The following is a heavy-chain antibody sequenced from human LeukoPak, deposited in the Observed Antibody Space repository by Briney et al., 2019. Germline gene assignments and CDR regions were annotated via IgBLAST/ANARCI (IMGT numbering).Heavy chain of an antibody. V-gene: IGHV4-59*01. CDR2: IYYSGST. D-gene: IGHD1-26*01. J-gene: IGHJ4*02. CDR3: ARGVRASGIYLVY. CDR1: GGSISSYY. Sequence: PTETLSQTFTVSGGSISSYYWSWIRQPPGKGLEWIGYIYYSGSTNYNPSLKSRVTISVDTSKNQFSLKLSSVTAADTAVYYCARGVRASGIYLVYWGQGTMATLSS.